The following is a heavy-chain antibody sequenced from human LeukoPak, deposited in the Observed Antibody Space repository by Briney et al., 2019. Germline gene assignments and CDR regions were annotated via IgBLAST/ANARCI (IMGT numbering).Heavy chain of an antibody. D-gene: IGHD6-13*01. V-gene: IGHV3-21*01. CDR2: ISSSSSYI. CDR1: GFTFSSYS. J-gene: IGHJ6*02. CDR3: ATSPLIAAAGTGYYYGMDV. Sequence: PGGSLRLSCAASGFTFSSYSMNWVRQAPGKGLEWVSSISSSSSYIHYADSVKGRFTISRDNAKNSLYLQMNSLRAEDTAVYYCATSPLIAAAGTGYYYGMDVWGQGTTVTVSS.